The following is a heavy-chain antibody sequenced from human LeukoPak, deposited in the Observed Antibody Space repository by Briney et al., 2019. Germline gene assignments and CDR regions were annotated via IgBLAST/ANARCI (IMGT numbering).Heavy chain of an antibody. J-gene: IGHJ6*03. V-gene: IGHV3-7*01. CDR3: ARVPLVRSSWSYYMDV. CDR1: GFTFSSYW. Sequence: QPGGSLRLSCAASGFTFSSYWMSWVRQAPGKGLEWVANIKQDGSEKYYVDSVKGRFTISRDNAKNSLYLQMNSLRAEDTAVYYCARVPLVRSSWSYYMDVWGKGTTVTVSS. CDR2: IKQDGSEK. D-gene: IGHD6-13*01.